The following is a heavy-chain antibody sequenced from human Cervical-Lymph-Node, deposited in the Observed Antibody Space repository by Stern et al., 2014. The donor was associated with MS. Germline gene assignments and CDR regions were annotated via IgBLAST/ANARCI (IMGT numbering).Heavy chain of an antibody. Sequence: VQLEESGAEVKKPGSSVKVSCKASGGTFNNHVISWVRQARGQGLEWMGGIVPLFGTPDYARKFQGRVTIIADKSTSTVHMVLSSLNREDTGIYYCANRDMGYTYGRHDYWSQGTLVTVS. CDR2: IVPLFGTP. CDR3: ANRDMGYTYGRHDY. J-gene: IGHJ4*02. D-gene: IGHD5-12*01. V-gene: IGHV1-69*06. CDR1: GGTFNNHV.